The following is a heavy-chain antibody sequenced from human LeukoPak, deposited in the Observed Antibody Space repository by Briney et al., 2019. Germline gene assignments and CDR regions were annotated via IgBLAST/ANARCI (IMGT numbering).Heavy chain of an antibody. Sequence: GGSPRLSCAASGFTFSSYGMHWVRRAPGKGLEWVAVISYDGSNKYYADSVKGRFTISRDNSKNTLYLQMNSLRAEDTAVYYCAKDLVRHIEVVTATGPDYWGQGTLVTVSS. J-gene: IGHJ4*02. CDR2: ISYDGSNK. CDR1: GFTFSSYG. CDR3: AKDLVRHIEVVTATGPDY. V-gene: IGHV3-30*18. D-gene: IGHD2-21*02.